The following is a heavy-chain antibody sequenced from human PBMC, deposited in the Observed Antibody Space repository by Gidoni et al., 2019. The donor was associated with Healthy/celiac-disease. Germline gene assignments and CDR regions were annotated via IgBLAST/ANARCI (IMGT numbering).Heavy chain of an antibody. D-gene: IGHD3-22*01. Sequence: EVQLLESGGGLVQPGGSLRASCAASGFTFISYALSWVRPAPGTGLEWVSASSGSGGSTYYADSVKGRFTISRDNSKNTLYLQMNSLRAEDTAVYYCAKVHPYDSSGYYYVPTPKYYFDYWGQGTLVTVSS. CDR1: GFTFISYA. CDR2: SSGSGGST. V-gene: IGHV3-23*01. CDR3: AKVHPYDSSGYYYVPTPKYYFDY. J-gene: IGHJ4*02.